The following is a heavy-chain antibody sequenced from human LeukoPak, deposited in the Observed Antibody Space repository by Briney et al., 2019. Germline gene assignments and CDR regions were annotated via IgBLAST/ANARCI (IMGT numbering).Heavy chain of an antibody. Sequence: GGSLRLSCAASGFTVSSKYRSWVRQAPGKGLEWVSVIYSGGSTYYADSVKGRFTISGDNSKNTVYLQRNRLRAEDTAVHYCARAHLYGGNRRDAFDISGQGTMVTVSS. J-gene: IGHJ3*02. D-gene: IGHD4-23*01. CDR1: GFTVSSKY. CDR3: ARAHLYGGNRRDAFDI. V-gene: IGHV3-66*01. CDR2: IYSGGST.